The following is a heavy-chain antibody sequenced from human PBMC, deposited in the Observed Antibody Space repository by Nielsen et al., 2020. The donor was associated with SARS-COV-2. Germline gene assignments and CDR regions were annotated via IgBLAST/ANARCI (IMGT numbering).Heavy chain of an antibody. D-gene: IGHD1-7*01. CDR2: IKQDGSEK. J-gene: IGHJ4*02. CDR3: GTTGY. V-gene: IGHV3-7*03. CDR1: GFTFGDYA. Sequence: GGSLRLSCTASGFTFGDYAMSWVRQAPGKGLEWVANIKQDGSEKYYVDSVKGRFTISRDNAKNSLYLQMNSLRAEDTALYYCGTTGYWGQGTLVTVSS.